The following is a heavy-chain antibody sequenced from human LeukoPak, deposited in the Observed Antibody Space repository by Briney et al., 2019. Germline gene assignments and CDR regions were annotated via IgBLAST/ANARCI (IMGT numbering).Heavy chain of an antibody. CDR2: INGDGSNT. V-gene: IGHV3-74*01. CDR1: GFTFSTYW. J-gene: IGHJ4*02. CDR3: AKGRCTNGVCYPGAYYFDY. D-gene: IGHD2-8*01. Sequence: GGSLRLSCGASGFTFSTYWMNWVRQAPGKGLVWVSQINGDGSNTNYADSVKGRFTISRDNAKNTLYLQMNSLRAEDTAVYYCAKGRCTNGVCYPGAYYFDYWGQGTLVTVSS.